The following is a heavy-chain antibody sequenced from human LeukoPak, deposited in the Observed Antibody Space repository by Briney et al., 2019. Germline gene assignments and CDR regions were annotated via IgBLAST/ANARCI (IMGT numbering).Heavy chain of an antibody. Sequence: ASVKVSCKASGYTFTNYYGITWVRQAPGQGLEWMGWVSAYNGNTNYARKVQGRVTMTTDRSTGTAYMELRSLRSDDTAVYYCAREMRYSSGGDCHKGGNWFDPWGQGTLVTVSS. CDR2: VSAYNGNT. CDR3: AREMRYSSGGDCHKGGNWFDP. J-gene: IGHJ5*02. CDR1: GYTFTNYYG. D-gene: IGHD2-15*01. V-gene: IGHV1-18*01.